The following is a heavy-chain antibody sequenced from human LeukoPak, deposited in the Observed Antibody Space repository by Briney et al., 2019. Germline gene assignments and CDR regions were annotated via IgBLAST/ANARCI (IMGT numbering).Heavy chain of an antibody. J-gene: IGHJ5*02. CDR1: GDSISSRTYY. V-gene: IGHV4-39*07. CDR3: AREVYCSGGSCYSWFDP. Sequence: SETLSLTCTVSGDSISSRTYYWGWIRQPPGKGLEWIGTISYSGSTYYNPSLKSRVTISVDTSKNQFSLKLSSVTAADTAVYYCAREVYCSGGSCYSWFDPWGQGTLVTVSS. D-gene: IGHD2-15*01. CDR2: ISYSGST.